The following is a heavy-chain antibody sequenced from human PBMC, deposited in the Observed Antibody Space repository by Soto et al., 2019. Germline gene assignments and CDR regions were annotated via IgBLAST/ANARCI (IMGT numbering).Heavy chain of an antibody. D-gene: IGHD4-17*01. Sequence: GESLKISCRGSGYTFTNYWIVWVGQIPGKGLEWMGIIYPGDSDTRYSPSFQGQVTISADRSISTAYLQWSSLKASDTGMYYCARYPTLTDYFFHGMDVWGQGTTVTVSS. CDR1: GYTFTNYW. J-gene: IGHJ6*02. CDR3: ARYPTLTDYFFHGMDV. CDR2: IYPGDSDT. V-gene: IGHV5-51*01.